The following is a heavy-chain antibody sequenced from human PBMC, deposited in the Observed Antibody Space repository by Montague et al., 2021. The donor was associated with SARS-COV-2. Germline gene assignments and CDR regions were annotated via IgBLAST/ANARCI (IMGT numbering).Heavy chain of an antibody. CDR1: GDSITNNIDN. J-gene: IGHJ3*01. CDR3: ARLKRYFDSSGSPSAFDF. V-gene: IGHV4-39*02. Sequence: SETLSLTCTVSGDSITNNIDNWAWIRQPGGKGLEWIGSIYYTGNTYYXPSLKSRVTISVVTSKNHFTLKLSSVTAAETAVYYCARLKRYFDSSGSPSAFDFWGQGTKVTVSS. D-gene: IGHD3-22*01. CDR2: IYYTGNT.